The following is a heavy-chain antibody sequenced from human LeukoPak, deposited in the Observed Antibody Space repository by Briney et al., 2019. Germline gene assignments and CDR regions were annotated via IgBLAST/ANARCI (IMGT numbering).Heavy chain of an antibody. CDR1: GFTFSSYS. V-gene: IGHV3-48*01. CDR3: ARVGRYYDSSGYSYFDY. CDR2: ISTSTTTI. D-gene: IGHD3-22*01. Sequence: GGSLRLSCEASGFTFSSYSMNWVRQAPGKGLEWISYISTSTTTIYYANSVKGRFTISRDNAKNTLDLQMNSLRAEDTAVYYCARVGRYYDSSGYSYFDYWGQGTLVTVSS. J-gene: IGHJ4*02.